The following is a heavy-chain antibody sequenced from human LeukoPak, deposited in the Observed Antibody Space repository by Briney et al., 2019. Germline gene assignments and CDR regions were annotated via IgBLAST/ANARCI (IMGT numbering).Heavy chain of an antibody. CDR1: GFTLSIYS. V-gene: IGHV3-21*01. CDR2: ICSSSSYI. J-gene: IGHJ6*02. D-gene: IGHD5-18*01. Sequence: GGSVTLSCAASGFTLSIYSMIWVRQPPGEGRECVSYICSSSSYIYYAASVKGRFTISRDNAQNSLYLQMSSLRAEDTAVYSCARAGGGYSYGSGYGMDVWGQGTTVTVSS. CDR3: ARAGGGYSYGSGYGMDV.